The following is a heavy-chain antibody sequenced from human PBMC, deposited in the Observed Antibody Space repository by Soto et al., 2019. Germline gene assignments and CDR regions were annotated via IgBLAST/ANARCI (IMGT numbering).Heavy chain of an antibody. CDR2: IDSGGST. CDR1: GFTVSSNY. D-gene: IGHD3-10*01. CDR3: ARDRVSGSGSPTYDFDY. J-gene: IGHJ4*02. Sequence: EVQLVESGGGLVQPGGSLRLSCAASGFTVSSNYMSWVRQAPGKGLEWVSVIDSGGSTYYADSVKGRFTISRDNSKNTLYLQMNSLRAEDTAVYYCARDRVSGSGSPTYDFDYWGQGTLVTVSS. V-gene: IGHV3-66*01.